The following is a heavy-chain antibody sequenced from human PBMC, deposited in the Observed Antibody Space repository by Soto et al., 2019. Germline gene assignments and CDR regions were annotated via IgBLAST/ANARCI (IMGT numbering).Heavy chain of an antibody. D-gene: IGHD5-18*01. CDR2: ISYDANKR. J-gene: IGHJ4*02. Sequence: HPGGSLRLSCAASGLTFNNHGMHWVRQAPGKGLEWVTFISYDANKRYYADSVKGRFTVSRDNSENMVYLQMNSLRIEDTAVYYCAKDRDGYNHEYYVDYWGQGTVVPVSS. CDR3: AKDRDGYNHEYYVDY. CDR1: GLTFNNHG. V-gene: IGHV3-30*18.